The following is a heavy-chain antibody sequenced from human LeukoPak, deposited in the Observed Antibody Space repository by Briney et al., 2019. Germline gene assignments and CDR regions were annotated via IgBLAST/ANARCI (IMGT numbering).Heavy chain of an antibody. CDR2: ISGSGGTT. D-gene: IGHD4-17*01. J-gene: IGHJ6*02. CDR3: AKGTGWTTVRDYYYYGMDV. V-gene: IGHV3-23*01. CDR1: GFTFSSYA. Sequence: GGSLRLSCAASGFTFSSYAMSWVRQAPGKGLEWVSAISGSGGTTYYADSVKGRFTISRDNSKNTLYLQMNSLRAEDTAVYYCAKGTGWTTVRDYYYYGMDVWGQGTTVTVSS.